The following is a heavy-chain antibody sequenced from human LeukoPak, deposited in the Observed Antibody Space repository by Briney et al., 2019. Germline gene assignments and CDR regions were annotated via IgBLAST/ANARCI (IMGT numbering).Heavy chain of an antibody. D-gene: IGHD1-1*01. CDR1: GFYFSGYS. V-gene: IGHV3-21*01. Sequence: GGSLRLSCAASGFYFSGYSMSWVRQAPGKGLGWVSSINTGSTYMYYADSVKGRFTISRDNANNSLHLQMYSLRAEDTAVYFCARVEATTGRNYHYYYMDVWGKGTTVTVSS. CDR2: INTGSTYM. J-gene: IGHJ6*03. CDR3: ARVEATTGRNYHYYYMDV.